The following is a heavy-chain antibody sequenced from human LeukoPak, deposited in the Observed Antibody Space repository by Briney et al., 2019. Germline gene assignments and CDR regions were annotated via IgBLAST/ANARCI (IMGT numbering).Heavy chain of an antibody. CDR1: GGSISRYY. J-gene: IGHJ4*02. D-gene: IGHD3-9*01. V-gene: IGHV4-59*12. CDR3: ARGIFEDPPDY. CDR2: IYYSGST. Sequence: SETLSLTCTVSGGSISRYYWSWIRQPPGKGLEWIGYIYYSGSTNYNPSLKSRVTISVDTSKNQFSLKLSSVTAADTAVYYCARGIFEDPPDYWGQGTLVTVSS.